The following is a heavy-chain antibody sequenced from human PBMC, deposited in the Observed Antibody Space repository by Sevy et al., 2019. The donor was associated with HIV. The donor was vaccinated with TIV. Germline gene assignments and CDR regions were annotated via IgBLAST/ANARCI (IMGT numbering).Heavy chain of an antibody. V-gene: IGHV1-8*01. CDR2: MNRNSGKT. D-gene: IGHD3-10*01. Sequence: ASVKVSCKASGYTFTNYEINWVRHATGQGLEWMGWMNRNSGKTGYAPQFHGRVTMTRNTSLNIAYMELSSLRSDDTAVYYCARDEQRPYYYGSGNMGNWGQGTLVTVSS. CDR1: GYTFTNYE. J-gene: IGHJ4*02. CDR3: ARDEQRPYYYGSGNMGN.